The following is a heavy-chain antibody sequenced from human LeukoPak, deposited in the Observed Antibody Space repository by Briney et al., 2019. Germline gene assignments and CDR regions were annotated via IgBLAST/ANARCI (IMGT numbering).Heavy chain of an antibody. CDR1: GASISSGNYY. CDR3: ARETSGSYDY. Sequence: SQTLSLTCTVSGASISSGNYYWSWIRQPPGKGLEWIGYIYDSGSTYYNPSLKSRLTISVDTSKKKFSLNLSSVTAADTAVYYCARETSGSYDYWGQGTLVTVSS. D-gene: IGHD1-26*01. V-gene: IGHV4-30-4*08. CDR2: IYDSGST. J-gene: IGHJ4*02.